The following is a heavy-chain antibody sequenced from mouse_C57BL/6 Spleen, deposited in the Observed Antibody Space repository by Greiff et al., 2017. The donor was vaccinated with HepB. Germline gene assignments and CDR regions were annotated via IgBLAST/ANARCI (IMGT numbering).Heavy chain of an antibody. D-gene: IGHD2-3*01. J-gene: IGHJ2*01. CDR2: INPGSGGT. V-gene: IGHV1-54*01. CDR3: AREDDGSSNY. Sequence: QVQLQQSGAELVRPGTSVKVSCKASGYAFTNYLIEWVKQRPGQGPEWIGVINPGSGGTNYNEKFKGKATLTADKSSSTAYMQLSSLTSEDSAVYFCAREDDGSSNYWGQGTTLTVSS. CDR1: GYAFTNYL.